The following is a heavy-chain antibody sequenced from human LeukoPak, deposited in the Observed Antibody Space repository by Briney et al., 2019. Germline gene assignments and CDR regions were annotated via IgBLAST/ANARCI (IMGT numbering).Heavy chain of an antibody. CDR3: ARDFYDTSGLIGYYSGMDV. Sequence: GGSLRLSCAASGFTFRSYWMYWVRQAPGKGLEWLSRINSDGNTASYADSVQGRFTISRDNAKNTLYLQMNSLRAEDTAVYYCARDFYDTSGLIGYYSGMDVWGQGTTVTVSS. D-gene: IGHD3-22*01. V-gene: IGHV3-74*01. CDR2: INSDGNTA. CDR1: GFTFRSYW. J-gene: IGHJ6*02.